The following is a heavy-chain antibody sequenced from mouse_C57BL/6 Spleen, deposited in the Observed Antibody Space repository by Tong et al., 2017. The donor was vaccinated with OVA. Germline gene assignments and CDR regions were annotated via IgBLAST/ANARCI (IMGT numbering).Heavy chain of an antibody. Sequence: VQLQESGAELVRPGASVTLSCKASGYTFTDYEMHWVKQTPVHGLEWIGAIDPETGGTAYNQKFKGKAILTADKSSSTAYMQLSSLTSEDSAVYFCARHYDGYYDEAWFAYWGQGTLVTVSA. J-gene: IGHJ3*01. CDR1: GYTFTDYE. CDR3: ARHYDGYYDEAWFAY. CDR2: IDPETGGT. V-gene: IGHV1-15*01. D-gene: IGHD2-3*01.